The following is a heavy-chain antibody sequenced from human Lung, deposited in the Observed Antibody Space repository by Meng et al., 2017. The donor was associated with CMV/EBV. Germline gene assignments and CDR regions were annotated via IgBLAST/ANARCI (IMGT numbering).Heavy chain of an antibody. CDR3: AKDVGSSGYYYGDAFDI. Sequence: GGSLRLXCAASGFTFSSYGMHWVRQAPGKGLGWVAFIRYDGSNKYYADSVKGRFTISRDNSKNTLYLQMNSLRAEDTAVYYCAKDVGSSGYYYGDAFDIWXQGTXVTVSS. V-gene: IGHV3-30*02. CDR2: IRYDGSNK. CDR1: GFTFSSYG. D-gene: IGHD3-22*01. J-gene: IGHJ3*02.